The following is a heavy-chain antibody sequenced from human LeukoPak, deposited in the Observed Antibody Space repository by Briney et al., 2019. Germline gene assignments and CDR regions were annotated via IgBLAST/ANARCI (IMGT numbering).Heavy chain of an antibody. D-gene: IGHD6-13*01. CDR1: GYTFTNYD. CDR3: ARGVPSSWSGDEYFQH. Sequence: ASVKVSCKASGYTFTNYDINWVRQATGQGPERMAWLNPNSGDTGFAQKFQGRLTITRDTSINTAYMELSSLRSEDTAVYYCARGVPSSWSGDEYFQHWGQGTLVTVSS. V-gene: IGHV1-8*03. J-gene: IGHJ1*01. CDR2: LNPNSGDT.